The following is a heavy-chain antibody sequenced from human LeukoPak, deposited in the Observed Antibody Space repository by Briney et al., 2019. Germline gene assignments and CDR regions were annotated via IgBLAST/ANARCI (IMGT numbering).Heavy chain of an antibody. CDR2: ISSSSSYI. J-gene: IGHJ5*02. V-gene: IGHV3-21*01. CDR1: GFTVSSNY. D-gene: IGHD6-6*01. Sequence: GGSLRLSCAASGFTVSSNYMSWVRQAPGKGLEWVSSISSSSSYIYYADSVKGRFTISRDNAKNSLYLQMNSLRAEDTAVYYCASEGAARRNWFDPWGQGTLVTVSS. CDR3: ASEGAARRNWFDP.